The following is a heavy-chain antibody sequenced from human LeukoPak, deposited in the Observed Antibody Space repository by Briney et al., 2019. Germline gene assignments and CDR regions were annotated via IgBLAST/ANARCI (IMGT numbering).Heavy chain of an antibody. Sequence: SETLSLTCAVYGGSFSGYYWSWIRQPPGKGLEWIGEINHSGSTNYNPSLKSRVTTSVDTSKNQFSLKLSSVTAAGTAIYYCASTSSGSYHQVYYWGQGTLVTVSS. D-gene: IGHD1-26*01. J-gene: IGHJ4*02. CDR1: GGSFSGYY. V-gene: IGHV4-34*01. CDR3: ASTSSGSYHQVYY. CDR2: INHSGST.